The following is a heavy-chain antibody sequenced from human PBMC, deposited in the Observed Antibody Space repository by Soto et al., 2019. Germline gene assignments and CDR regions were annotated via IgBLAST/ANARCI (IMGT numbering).Heavy chain of an antibody. D-gene: IGHD3-22*01. J-gene: IGHJ4*02. CDR1: GYTFTSYY. CDR3: ARAPGSGFYSKRFDY. Sequence: QVQLVHSGAEVKKPGASVKVSCKASGYTFTSYYMHWVRQAPGQGLEWMGIINPSSGTTSYAQTFQGRVNMTRDTSTSTGYMELSSLTSEDTAVYYCARAPGSGFYSKRFDYWGQGTLVTVSS. CDR2: INPSSGTT. V-gene: IGHV1-46*01.